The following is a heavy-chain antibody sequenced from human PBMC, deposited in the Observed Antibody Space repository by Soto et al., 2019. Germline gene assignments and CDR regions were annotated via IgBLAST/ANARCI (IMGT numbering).Heavy chain of an antibody. Sequence: GGSLRLSCVASGFPFSDYWMSWVRQAPGKGPECVATINPDGSENYHVDSVKGRFTISRDNTKNSLYQQMNSLRDDDTAVFYCAKFGGPYQFDSWGQGTLVTVSS. D-gene: IGHD2-2*01. CDR3: AKFGGPYQFDS. J-gene: IGHJ4*02. CDR2: INPDGSEN. V-gene: IGHV3-7*01. CDR1: GFPFSDYW.